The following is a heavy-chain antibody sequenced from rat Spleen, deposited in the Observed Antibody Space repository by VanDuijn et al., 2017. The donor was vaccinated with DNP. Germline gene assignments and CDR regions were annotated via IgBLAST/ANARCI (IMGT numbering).Heavy chain of an antibody. CDR1: GFTFSSFP. CDR2: IFYDDSRT. Sequence: EVQLVESGGGLVQPGRSMKLSCAASGFTFSSFPMAWVRQSPKKGLEWVAAIFYDDSRTYYGDSVKGRFTISRDNAENTLYLQMNSLRSEDTATYYCTRDNYSSNMSYYYAMDAWGQGTSVTVSS. J-gene: IGHJ4*01. CDR3: TRDNYSSNMSYYYAMDA. V-gene: IGHV5-46*01. D-gene: IGHD1-2*01.